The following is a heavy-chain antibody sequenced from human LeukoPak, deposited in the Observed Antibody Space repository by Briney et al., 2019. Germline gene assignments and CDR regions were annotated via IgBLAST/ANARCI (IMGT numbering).Heavy chain of an antibody. CDR1: GYTFTGYY. J-gene: IGHJ4*02. CDR3: ARLGYSYGYPFDY. CDR2: ISPNSGGT. V-gene: IGHV1-2*02. Sequence: ASVKVSCKASGYTFTGYYVNWVRQAPGQGLEWMGWISPNSGGTNYAQKFQGRVTMSRDTSISTAYLQWSSLKASDTAMYYCARLGYSYGYPFDYWGQGTLVTVSS. D-gene: IGHD5-18*01.